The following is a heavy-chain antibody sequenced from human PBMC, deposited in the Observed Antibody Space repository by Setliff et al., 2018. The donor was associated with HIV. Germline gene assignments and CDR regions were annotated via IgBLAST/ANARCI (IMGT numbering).Heavy chain of an antibody. V-gene: IGHV4-34*01. CDR3: TRGGGLGP. D-gene: IGHD6-25*01. J-gene: IGHJ5*02. Sequence: PSETLSLTCTVSGDSISSGGYYWSWIRQSPGKGLECIGEINHTGSTNYNPSLKSRVAMSVDTSKNQFSLRLSSVTAADTAVYYCTRGGGLGPWGQGTLVTVSS. CDR2: INHTGST. CDR1: GDSISSGGYY.